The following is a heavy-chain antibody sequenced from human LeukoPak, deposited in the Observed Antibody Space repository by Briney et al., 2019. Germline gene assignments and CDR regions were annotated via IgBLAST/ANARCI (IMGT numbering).Heavy chain of an antibody. V-gene: IGHV1-2*04. CDR3: AREYCSSTSCFDYFDY. CDR2: INPNSGGT. Sequence: ASVKVSCKASGYTFTGYYMHWVRQAPGQGLEWMGWINPNSGGTNYAQKFQGWVTMTRDTSISTAYMELSRLRSDDTAVYYCAREYCSSTSCFDYFDYWDQGTLVTVSS. J-gene: IGHJ4*02. D-gene: IGHD2-2*01. CDR1: GYTFTGYY.